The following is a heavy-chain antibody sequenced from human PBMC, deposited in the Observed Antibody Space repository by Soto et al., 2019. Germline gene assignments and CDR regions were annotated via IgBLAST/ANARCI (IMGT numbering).Heavy chain of an antibody. D-gene: IGHD4-17*01. CDR1: GGSISSYY. Sequence: QVQLQESGPGLVKPSETLSLTCTVSGGSISSYYWSWIRQPPGKGLEWIGYIYYSGSTNYNPSLKSRVTISVDTSKNQYSLKLSSVTAADTAVYYCARRYGDYFDYWCQGTQVTVSS. CDR3: ARRYGDYFDY. V-gene: IGHV4-59*08. CDR2: IYYSGST. J-gene: IGHJ4*02.